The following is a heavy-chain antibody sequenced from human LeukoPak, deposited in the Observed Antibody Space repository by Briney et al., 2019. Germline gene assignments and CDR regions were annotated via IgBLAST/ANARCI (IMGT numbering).Heavy chain of an antibody. CDR3: AAGLRYCSSTSCYTRYTATEYFQH. CDR1: GGSISSGSYY. CDR2: IYTSGST. V-gene: IGHV4-61*02. D-gene: IGHD2-2*02. J-gene: IGHJ1*01. Sequence: SETLSLTCTVSGGSISSGSYYWSWIRQPAGKGLEWIGRIYTSGSTNYNPSLKSRVTISVDTSKNQFSLKLSSVTAADTAVYYCAAGLRYCSSTSCYTRYTATEYFQHWGQGTLVTVSS.